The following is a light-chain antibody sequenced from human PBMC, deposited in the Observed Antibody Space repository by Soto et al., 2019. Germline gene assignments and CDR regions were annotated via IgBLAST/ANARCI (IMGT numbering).Light chain of an antibody. CDR2: YMS. CDR1: QYVGSR. V-gene: IGKV3-11*01. Sequence: EIVFTQSPATLSSSPGETATLSCRASQYVGSRLAWYQHKPGQAPRLLIYYMSKRATGIPARFSGSGSGTDFTLTISSLAPDDFAIYYCHQRQSWPRTLGQGTKVDIK. CDR3: HQRQSWPRT. J-gene: IGKJ1*01.